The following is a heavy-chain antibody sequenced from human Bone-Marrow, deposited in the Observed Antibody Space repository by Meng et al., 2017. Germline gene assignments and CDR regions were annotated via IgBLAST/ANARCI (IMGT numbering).Heavy chain of an antibody. CDR3: ARGRDEGFDN. V-gene: IGHV1-69*02. Sequence: QVQLVQSGAEVTKPGSSLKLSCKAARDTFSTYTINWVRQAPGQGLEWMGRIVPLLGIVNYAQKFQGRVTITADRSTTTAYMVLSGLRSEDTAVYYCARGRDEGFDNWVQGSLVTVSS. J-gene: IGHJ4*02. CDR2: IVPLLGIV. CDR1: RDTFSTYT.